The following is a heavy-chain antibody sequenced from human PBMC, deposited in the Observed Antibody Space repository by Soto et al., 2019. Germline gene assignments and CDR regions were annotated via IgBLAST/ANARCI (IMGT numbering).Heavy chain of an antibody. D-gene: IGHD3-3*01. J-gene: IGHJ4*02. CDR1: GFTFSSYA. CDR3: AKDREYYDFWSGPNYFDY. V-gene: IGHV3-23*01. Sequence: GSLRLSCAASGFTFSSYAMSWVRQAPGKGLEWVSAISGSGGSTYYADSVKGRFTISRDNSKNTLYLQMNSLRAEDTAVYYCAKDREYYDFWSGPNYFDYWGKGTLSPSPQ. CDR2: ISGSGGST.